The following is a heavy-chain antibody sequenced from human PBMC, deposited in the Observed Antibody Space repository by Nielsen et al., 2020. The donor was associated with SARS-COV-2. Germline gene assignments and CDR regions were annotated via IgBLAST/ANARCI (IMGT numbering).Heavy chain of an antibody. D-gene: IGHD3-16*01. V-gene: IGHV4-34*01. J-gene: IGHJ6*03. CDR3: ARRAEGLDLWRRYFYYMDV. Sequence: SETLSLTCTFYGGSFSGYHWSWIRQSPGKGLEWIGEINHSGSTSYNPSLKSRVTISVDTSKKQFSLNLSSVTAADMAIYYCARRAEGLDLWRRYFYYMDVWGKGTTVTVSS. CDR1: GGSFSGYH. CDR2: INHSGST.